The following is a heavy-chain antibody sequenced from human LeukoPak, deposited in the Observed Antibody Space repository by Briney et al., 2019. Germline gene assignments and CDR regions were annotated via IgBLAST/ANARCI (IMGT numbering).Heavy chain of an antibody. Sequence: GGSLRLSCAASGFTVSSNYMSWVRQAPGKGLEWVSVIYSGGSTYYADSVRGRFTISRDNAKNSLYLQMNSLRAEDTAVYYCARDLSVAGVFDYWGQGTLVTVSS. V-gene: IGHV3-53*01. CDR1: GFTVSSNY. CDR3: ARDLSVAGVFDY. J-gene: IGHJ4*02. CDR2: IYSGGST. D-gene: IGHD6-19*01.